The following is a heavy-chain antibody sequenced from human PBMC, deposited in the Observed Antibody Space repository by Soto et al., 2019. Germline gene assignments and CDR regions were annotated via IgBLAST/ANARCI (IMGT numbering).Heavy chain of an antibody. Sequence: SGPTLVNPTHTLTLTCTFSGFSLSTSGMRVSWIRQPPGKALEWLARIDWDDDKLYSTSLKTRLTISKDTSKNQVVLTMTNMDPVDTATYYSARSIVAAGNRWFDPWGQGTLVTVSS. V-gene: IGHV2-70*04. CDR1: GFSLSTSGMR. CDR3: ARSIVAAGNRWFDP. D-gene: IGHD6-13*01. CDR2: IDWDDDK. J-gene: IGHJ5*02.